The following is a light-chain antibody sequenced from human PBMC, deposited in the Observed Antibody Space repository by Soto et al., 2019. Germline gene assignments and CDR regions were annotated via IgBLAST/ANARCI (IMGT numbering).Light chain of an antibody. CDR3: CSYAGIPMYV. J-gene: IGLJ1*01. CDR1: SSDVGGYNY. V-gene: IGLV2-11*01. CDR2: DVS. Sequence: QSVLTQPRSVSGSPGQSVTISCTGTSSDVGGYNYVSWYQQHPGKAPKVMIYDVSERPSGVPDRFSGSKSGNTASLTISGLQAEDEADYYCCSYAGIPMYVFGTGTQLTVL.